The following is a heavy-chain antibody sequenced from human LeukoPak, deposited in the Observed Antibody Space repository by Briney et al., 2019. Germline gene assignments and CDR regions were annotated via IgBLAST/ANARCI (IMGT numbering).Heavy chain of an antibody. J-gene: IGHJ4*02. Sequence: GESLKISCKGSGYSFTSYWIGWVRQMPGKDLEWMGIIYPGASDTRYSPSCQGQVTISADKSISTAYLQWSSLKASDTAMYYCARLPRIGYCSSTSCYTLTSFDYWGQGTLVTVSS. D-gene: IGHD2-2*01. CDR2: IYPGASDT. V-gene: IGHV5-51*01. CDR1: GYSFTSYW. CDR3: ARLPRIGYCSSTSCYTLTSFDY.